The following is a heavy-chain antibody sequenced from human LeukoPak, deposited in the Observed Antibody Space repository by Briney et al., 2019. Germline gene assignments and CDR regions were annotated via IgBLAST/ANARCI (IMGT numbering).Heavy chain of an antibody. CDR3: AKESLEYYYGSGSYPDY. J-gene: IGHJ4*02. V-gene: IGHV3-30*18. D-gene: IGHD3-10*01. Sequence: PGRSLRLSCAVSGFTFSSYGMHWGRQAPGKGLEGVAVISYDGSNKYYADSVKCRFTITRDNSKNTLYLQMNSLRAEDTAVYYCAKESLEYYYGSGSYPDYWGQGTLVTVSS. CDR1: GFTFSSYG. CDR2: ISYDGSNK.